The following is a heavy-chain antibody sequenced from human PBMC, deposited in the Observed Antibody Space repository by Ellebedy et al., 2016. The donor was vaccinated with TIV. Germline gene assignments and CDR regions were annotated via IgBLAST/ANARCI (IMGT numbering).Heavy chain of an antibody. CDR2: IYYSGST. V-gene: IGHV4-39*07. CDR3: ASEYSSSSHWGY. J-gene: IGHJ4*02. CDR1: GGSISSSSYY. D-gene: IGHD6-6*01. Sequence: SETLSLTCTVSGGSISSSSYYWGWIRQPPGKGLEWIGSIYYSGSTNYNPSLKSRVTISVDTSKNQFSLKLSSVTAADTAVYYCASEYSSSSHWGYWGQGTLVTVSS.